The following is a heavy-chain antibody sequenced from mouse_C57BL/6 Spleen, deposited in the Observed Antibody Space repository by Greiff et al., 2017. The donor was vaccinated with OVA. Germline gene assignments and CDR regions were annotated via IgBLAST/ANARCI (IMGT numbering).Heavy chain of an antibody. CDR2: IHPNSGST. D-gene: IGHD1-1*01. J-gene: IGHJ1*03. CDR3: ARDYYGSRGYFDV. V-gene: IGHV1-64*01. CDR1: GYTFTSYW. Sequence: QVQLKQPGAELVKPGASVTLSCKASGYTFTSYWMHWVKQRPGQGLEWIGMIHPNSGSTNYNEKFKSKATLTVDKSSSTAYMQLSSLTSEDSAVYYCARDYYGSRGYFDVWGTGTTVTVSS.